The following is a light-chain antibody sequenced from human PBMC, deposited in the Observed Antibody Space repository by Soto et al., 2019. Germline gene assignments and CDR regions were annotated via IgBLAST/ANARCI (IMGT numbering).Light chain of an antibody. J-gene: IGKJ2*01. CDR3: MQATQPYT. CDR1: QSLVHRDGNPY. V-gene: IGKV2-24*01. CDR2: MIS. Sequence: DSVMTQTPLSSPVTLGQPASISCRSSQSLVHRDGNPYLSWLQQRPGQPPRLLIYMISNRFSGVPDRFSGSGAGTDFTLKISRVEAEDVGVYYCMQATQPYTFGQGNKLEIQ.